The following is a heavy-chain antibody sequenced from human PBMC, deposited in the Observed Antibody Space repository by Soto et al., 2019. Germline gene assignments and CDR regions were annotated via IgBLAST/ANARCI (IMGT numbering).Heavy chain of an antibody. D-gene: IGHD2-8*02. CDR1: GASTSSENW. Sequence: QVQLQESSPALVKPSGTLSLACTVSGASTSSENWWSWVRQAPGKGLEWIGEIYHSGATHYSPSLKSRVTISLDKSKNQFFLILDSVTAADSAVYYCARDAGASRYYGMDVWGQGTKVTVS. J-gene: IGHJ6*02. CDR3: ARDAGASRYYGMDV. V-gene: IGHV4-4*02. CDR2: IYHSGAT.